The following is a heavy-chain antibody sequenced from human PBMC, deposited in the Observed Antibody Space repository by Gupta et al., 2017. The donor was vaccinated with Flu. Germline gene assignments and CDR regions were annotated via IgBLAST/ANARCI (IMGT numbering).Heavy chain of an antibody. CDR2: STSSSRYI. Sequence: WFCKAPGRGLEWVSSSTSSSRYIYYADSVKGRFTISRDDAKNSLFLQMNSLRAEDTAIYYCAREMEYYDSSGPRPEKWFDPWGQGTLVTVSS. J-gene: IGHJ5*02. D-gene: IGHD3-22*01. V-gene: IGHV3-21*01. CDR3: AREMEYYDSSGPRPEKWFDP.